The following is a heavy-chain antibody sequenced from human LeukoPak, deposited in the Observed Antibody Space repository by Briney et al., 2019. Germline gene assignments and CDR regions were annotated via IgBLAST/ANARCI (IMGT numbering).Heavy chain of an antibody. CDR2: IIPIFGTA. Sequence: GAPVKVSCKASGGTFSSYAISWVRQAPGQGLEWMGGIIPIFGTANYAQKFQGRVTITRDTSASTAYMELSSLRSEDTAVYYCARGDVLRYFDWLSEFGYPAGYWGQGTLVTVSS. J-gene: IGHJ4*02. CDR3: ARGDVLRYFDWLSEFGYPAGY. D-gene: IGHD3-9*01. CDR1: GGTFSSYA. V-gene: IGHV1-69*05.